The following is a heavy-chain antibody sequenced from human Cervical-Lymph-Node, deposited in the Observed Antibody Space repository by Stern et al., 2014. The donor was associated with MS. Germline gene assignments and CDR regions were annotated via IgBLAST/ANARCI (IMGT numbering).Heavy chain of an antibody. D-gene: IGHD6-13*01. V-gene: IGHV4-61*02. J-gene: IGHJ4*02. Sequence: QLQLQESGPGLVKPSQTLSLTCTVSGGSLSSGSYSWSWIRQPAGKGLEWIGRIYTGGSTNYTPSLKSRVTISVDTSKNQFSLKLSSVTAADTAVYYCARDGDSSSWYSFDYWGQGTLVTVSS. CDR3: ARDGDSSSWYSFDY. CDR1: GGSLSSGSYS. CDR2: IYTGGST.